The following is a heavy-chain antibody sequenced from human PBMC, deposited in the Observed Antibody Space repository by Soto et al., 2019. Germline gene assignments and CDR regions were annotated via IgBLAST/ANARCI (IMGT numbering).Heavy chain of an antibody. Sequence: ASVKVSCKAFGYTFTRYYMHWVRQAPGQRVEWLGWINPNSGGTNYAQKFQGWVTMTRDTSISTAYMELSRLRSDDTAVYYCARGGSLWFGELSAYYYGMDVWGQGTTVTVSS. J-gene: IGHJ6*02. CDR2: INPNSGGT. CDR3: ARGGSLWFGELSAYYYGMDV. V-gene: IGHV1-2*04. CDR1: GYTFTRYY. D-gene: IGHD3-10*01.